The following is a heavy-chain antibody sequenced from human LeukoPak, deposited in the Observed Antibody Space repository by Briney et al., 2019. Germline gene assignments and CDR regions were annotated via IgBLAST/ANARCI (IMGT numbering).Heavy chain of an antibody. CDR2: TWYDGSNK. V-gene: IGHV3-33*01. J-gene: IGHJ4*02. Sequence: GGSLRLSCAASGFIFSSYGMHWVRQAPGKGLEWVAVTWYDGSNKYYADSVKGRFTISRDDSKNTLYLQMDSLRAEDTAVYCCVRDGGAGFDYWGQGTLVTVSS. D-gene: IGHD1-14*01. CDR3: VRDGGAGFDY. CDR1: GFIFSSYG.